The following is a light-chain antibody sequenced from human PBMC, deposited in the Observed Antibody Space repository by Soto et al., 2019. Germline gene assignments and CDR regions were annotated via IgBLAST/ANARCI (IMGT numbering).Light chain of an antibody. CDR3: SSYTSSDSLVL. V-gene: IGLV2-14*01. Sequence: QSALTQPASVSGSPGQSITISCTGTNSDVGAYNYVSWYQQYPDKAPKLPIYDVTTRPSGVSNRFSGSKSGNTASLTISGLQAEDEADYYCSSYTSSDSLVLFGGGTKLTVL. CDR1: NSDVGAYNY. J-gene: IGLJ2*01. CDR2: DVT.